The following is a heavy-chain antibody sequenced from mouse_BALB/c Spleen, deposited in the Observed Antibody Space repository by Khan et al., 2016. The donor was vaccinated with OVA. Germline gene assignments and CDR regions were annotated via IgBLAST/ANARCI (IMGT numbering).Heavy chain of an antibody. CDR3: ARHRFTTPTAWFAY. CDR2: ISNGGSYT. CDR1: GFTFSSYG. J-gene: IGHJ3*01. Sequence: EVELVESGGDLVKPGGSLNPSCEASGFTFSSYGMSWLRQTPDKRLEWVATISNGGSYTYFPDSVKGRLTISRDNAKNTLYLQMSSLKSEDTAMYYCARHRFTTPTAWFAYWGQGTLVTVFA. V-gene: IGHV5-6*01. D-gene: IGHD1-2*01.